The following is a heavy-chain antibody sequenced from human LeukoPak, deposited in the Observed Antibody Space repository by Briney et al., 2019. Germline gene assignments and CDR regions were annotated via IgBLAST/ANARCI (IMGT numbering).Heavy chain of an antibody. Sequence: PLGCLRVSSAAPGFTFSIDSMHWVRQAPGKGREWGAVIWCEGNIKYYADSVKGRVTISRDNSKITLYLQMNSRRAEDTAGYHWARAPFCSRTRRYWF. J-gene: IGHJ5*01. D-gene: IGHD2-2*01. CDR2: IWCEGNIK. CDR3: ARAPFCSRTRRYWF. CDR1: GFTFSIDS. V-gene: IGHV3-33*01.